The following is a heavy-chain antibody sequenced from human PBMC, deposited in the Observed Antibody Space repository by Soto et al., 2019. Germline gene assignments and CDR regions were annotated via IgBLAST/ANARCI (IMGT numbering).Heavy chain of an antibody. CDR3: VQLTPTNVEY. Sequence: QVQLVQSGTEVKKPGSSVKVSCKVSGGTFTTYTISWVRQAPGQGLEWMGGIFPIFARVNYPQRIQDRVTITADEFTSTAYIEEFTLRSDDAAVYFFVQLTPTNVEYWG. CDR2: IFPIFARV. J-gene: IGHJ4*01. V-gene: IGHV1-69*01. D-gene: IGHD1-7*01. CDR1: GGTFTTYT.